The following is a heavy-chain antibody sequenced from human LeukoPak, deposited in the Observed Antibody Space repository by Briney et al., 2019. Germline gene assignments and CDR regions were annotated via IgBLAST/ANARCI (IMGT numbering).Heavy chain of an antibody. Sequence: PSETLSLTCTVSGGSISSSSYYWSWIRQPAGTGLEWIGRIYTSGSTNYNPSLKSRVTISVDTSKNQFSLKLSSVTAADTAVYYCARANSGYDYLYYFDYWGQGTLVTVSS. CDR3: ARANSGYDYLYYFDY. J-gene: IGHJ4*02. V-gene: IGHV4-61*02. CDR1: GGSISSSSYY. D-gene: IGHD5-12*01. CDR2: IYTSGST.